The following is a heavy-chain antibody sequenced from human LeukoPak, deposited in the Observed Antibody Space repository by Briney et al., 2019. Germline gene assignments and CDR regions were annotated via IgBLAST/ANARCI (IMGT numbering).Heavy chain of an antibody. CDR3: ARGSPSQRPFDY. Sequence: PSETLSLTCAVYGGSFSGYYWSWIRQPPGKGLEWIGEINHSGSTNYNPSLKSRVTISVDTSKNQFSLKLSSVTAADTAVYYCARGSPSQRPFDYWGQGTLVTVSS. J-gene: IGHJ4*02. V-gene: IGHV4-34*01. CDR2: INHSGST. CDR1: GGSFSGYY.